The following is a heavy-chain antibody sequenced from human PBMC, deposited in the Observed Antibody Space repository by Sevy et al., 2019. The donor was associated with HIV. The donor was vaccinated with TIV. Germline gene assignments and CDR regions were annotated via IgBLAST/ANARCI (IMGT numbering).Heavy chain of an antibody. CDR1: GFIFGDHG. J-gene: IGHJ4*02. Sequence: GGSLRLSCAASGFIFGDHGMHWVRQAPGKGLEWVAFIRLDGSDRYYADSVKGRFTISRDNSKNTLYLQMNSLRAEDTAVYYCAKVPSSGWNYLLHYWGQGILVTVSS. CDR2: IRLDGSDR. V-gene: IGHV3-30*02. D-gene: IGHD1-7*01. CDR3: AKVPSSGWNYLLHY.